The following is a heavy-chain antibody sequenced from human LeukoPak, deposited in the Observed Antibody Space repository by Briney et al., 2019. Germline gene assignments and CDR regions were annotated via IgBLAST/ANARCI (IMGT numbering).Heavy chain of an antibody. J-gene: IGHJ4*02. Sequence: SETLSLTCTVSGGSISSYYWSWIRQPAGKGLEWIGRIDTSGNTNYKPSLKSRVTMSVDTSKNQFSLKLSSVTAADTAVYYCARSGSYSGPYVYWGQGTVVTVSS. CDR1: GGSISSYY. D-gene: IGHD1-26*01. CDR2: IDTSGNT. V-gene: IGHV4-4*07. CDR3: ARSGSYSGPYVY.